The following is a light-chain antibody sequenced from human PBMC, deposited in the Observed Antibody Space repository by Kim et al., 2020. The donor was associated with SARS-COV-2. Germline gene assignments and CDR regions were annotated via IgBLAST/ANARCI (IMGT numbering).Light chain of an antibody. V-gene: IGKV3-11*01. J-gene: IGKJ4*01. Sequence: PGERATLSCRASQSVGSFLAWYQQKPGQAPRLLIHDASNRAPGIPARFSGSGSGTDFSLVISSLDHEDSAVYYCQQRARWPRTFGGGTKVDIK. CDR1: QSVGSF. CDR3: QQRARWPRT. CDR2: DAS.